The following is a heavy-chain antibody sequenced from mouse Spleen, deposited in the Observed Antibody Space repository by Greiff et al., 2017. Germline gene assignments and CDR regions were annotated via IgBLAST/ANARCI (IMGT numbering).Heavy chain of an antibody. D-gene: IGHD2-3*01. J-gene: IGHJ1*03. CDR1: GYAFSSSW. CDR3: ARLWLLWYFDV. V-gene: IGHV1-82*01. Sequence: VKLMESGPELVKPGASVKISCKASGYAFSSSWMNWVKQRPGKGLEWIGRIYPGDGDTNYNGKFKGKATLTADKSSSTAYMQLSSLTSEDSAVYFCARLWLLWYFDVWGTGTTVTVSS. CDR2: IYPGDGDT.